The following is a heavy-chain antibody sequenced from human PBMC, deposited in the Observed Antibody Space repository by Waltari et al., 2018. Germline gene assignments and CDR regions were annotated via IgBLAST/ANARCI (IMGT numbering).Heavy chain of an antibody. V-gene: IGHV1-2*06. CDR1: GYTLTGYE. Sequence: QVQLVQSGAEVTKPGASVEVSCKASGYTLTGYEMHWVRQAPGQGLEWMGRINPNSGGTIYAQKFQGRVTMTRDTSISTAYMELTRLTSDDTALYYCARGWDAFDIWGQGTMVTVSS. CDR2: INPNSGGT. CDR3: ARGWDAFDI. J-gene: IGHJ3*02.